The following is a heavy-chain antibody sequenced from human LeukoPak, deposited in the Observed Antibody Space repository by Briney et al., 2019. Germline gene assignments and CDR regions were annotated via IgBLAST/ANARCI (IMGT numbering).Heavy chain of an antibody. CDR2: IRYDGSNK. V-gene: IGHV3-30*02. D-gene: IGHD6-13*01. CDR1: GFTFSSYG. Sequence: GGSLRLSCAASGFTFSSYGMHWVRQAPGKGLEWVAFIRYDGSNKYYADSVKGRFTISRDNSKNTLYLQMNSLRAEDTAVYYCAKVGPTYSSSWYYYYMDVWGKGTTVTVSS. CDR3: AKVGPTYSSSWYYYYMDV. J-gene: IGHJ6*03.